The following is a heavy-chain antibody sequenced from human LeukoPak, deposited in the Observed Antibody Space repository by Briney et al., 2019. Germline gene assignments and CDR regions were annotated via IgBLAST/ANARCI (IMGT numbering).Heavy chain of an antibody. V-gene: IGHV4-59*01. Sequence: SETLSLTCTVSGGSISSYYWSWIRQPPGKGLEWIGYIYYSGSTNYNPSLKSRVTISVDTSKNQFSLKLSSVTAADTAVYYCARTTYYDFWSGYQATGAFDIWGQGTMVTVSS. D-gene: IGHD3-3*01. CDR3: ARTTYYDFWSGYQATGAFDI. CDR1: GGSISSYY. CDR2: IYYSGST. J-gene: IGHJ3*02.